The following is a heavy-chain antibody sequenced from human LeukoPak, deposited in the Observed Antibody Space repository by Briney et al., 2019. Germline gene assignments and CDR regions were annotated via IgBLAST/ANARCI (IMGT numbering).Heavy chain of an antibody. CDR2: INWNGGMT. V-gene: IGHV3-20*04. CDR3: ARDATYYLRSGYFDC. D-gene: IGHD5/OR15-5a*01. CDR1: GFTFDDYG. Sequence: GGSLRLSCAASGFTFDDYGMSWVRQGPGKGLEWVSGINWNGGMTAYADSVKGRFTISRDNAKNSLYLQMNNLRPEDTAVYYCARDATYYLRSGYFDCWGHGTLVTVSS. J-gene: IGHJ4*01.